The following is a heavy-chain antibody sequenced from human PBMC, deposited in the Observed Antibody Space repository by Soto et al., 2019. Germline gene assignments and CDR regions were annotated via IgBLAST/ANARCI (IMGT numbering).Heavy chain of an antibody. Sequence: PSETLSLTCTVSGGSISSYYWSWIRQPPGKGLEWIAYIYYSGSTNYNPSLKSQVTISVDTSKNQFSLKLSSVTAADTAVYYCARGDGSVTAGYYYYGMDVWGQGTTVTSP. D-gene: IGHD1-26*01. V-gene: IGHV4-59*01. J-gene: IGHJ6*02. CDR2: IYYSGST. CDR1: GGSISSYY. CDR3: ARGDGSVTAGYYYYGMDV.